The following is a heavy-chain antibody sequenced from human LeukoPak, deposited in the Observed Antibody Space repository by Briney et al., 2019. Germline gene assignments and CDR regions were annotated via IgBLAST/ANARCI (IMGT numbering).Heavy chain of an antibody. J-gene: IGHJ3*02. D-gene: IGHD3-22*01. V-gene: IGHV3-48*01. CDR2: ISSSSSTI. CDR3: ARDLQYYYDSSGYSRGDAFDI. CDR1: GFTFSSYS. Sequence: GGSLRLSCAASGFTFSSYSMNWVRQAPGKGLEWVSYISSSSSTIYYADSVKGRFTISRDNAKNSLYLQMNSLRAEDTAVYYCARDLQYYYDSSGYSRGDAFDIWGLGTMVTVSS.